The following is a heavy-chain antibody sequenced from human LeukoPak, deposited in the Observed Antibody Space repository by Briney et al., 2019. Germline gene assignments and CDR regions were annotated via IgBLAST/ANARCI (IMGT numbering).Heavy chain of an antibody. Sequence: GSLRLSCAASGFTFSDYYMSWIRQAPGKGLEWIGESNHSGSTNYNPSLKSRVTISVDTSKNQFSLKLSSVTAADTAVYYCARRRAHYYGSSGYYSRPQTAFDIWGQGTMVTVSS. CDR1: GFTFSDYY. CDR3: ARRRAHYYGSSGYYSRPQTAFDI. D-gene: IGHD3-22*01. V-gene: IGHV4-34*01. J-gene: IGHJ3*02. CDR2: SNHSGST.